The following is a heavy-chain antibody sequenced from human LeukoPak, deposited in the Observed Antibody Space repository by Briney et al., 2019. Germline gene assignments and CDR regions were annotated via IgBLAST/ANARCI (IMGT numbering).Heavy chain of an antibody. Sequence: PSETLSLTCSVSIGSISSSKWWSWVRQSPVKGLEWIGYIYYSGSTNYNPSLKSRVTISVDTSKNQFSLKLSSVTAADTAVYYCAVGVDIGPVGVCYFDYWGQGTLVTVSS. CDR2: IYYSGST. J-gene: IGHJ4*02. V-gene: IGHV4-4*02. CDR1: IGSISSSKW. D-gene: IGHD5-12*01. CDR3: AVGVDIGPVGVCYFDY.